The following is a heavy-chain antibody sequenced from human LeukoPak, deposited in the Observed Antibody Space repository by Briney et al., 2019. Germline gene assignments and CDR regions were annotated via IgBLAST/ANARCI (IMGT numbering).Heavy chain of an antibody. V-gene: IGHV4-34*01. CDR3: ARPRYSSGWSIFDY. CDR2: INHSGST. J-gene: IGHJ4*02. D-gene: IGHD6-19*01. CDR1: GGSFSGYY. Sequence: SETLSLTCAVYGGSFSGYYWSWIRQPPGKGLEWIGEINHSGSTNYNPSLKSRVTISVDTSKNQFSLKLSSVTAADTAVYYCARPRYSSGWSIFDYWGQGTLVTVSS.